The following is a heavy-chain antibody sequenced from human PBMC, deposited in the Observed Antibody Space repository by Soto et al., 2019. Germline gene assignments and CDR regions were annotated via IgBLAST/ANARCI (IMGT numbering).Heavy chain of an antibody. D-gene: IGHD4-17*01. CDR2: FDPEDGET. CDR3: ATVVGDYVRRWFDP. CDR1: GYTLTELS. V-gene: IGHV1-24*01. Sequence: GASVKVSCKVSGYTLTELSMHWVRQAPGKGLEWMGGFDPEDGETIYAQKFQGRVTMTEDTSTDTAYMELSSLRSEDTAVYYCATVVGDYVRRWFDPWGQGTLVTVSS. J-gene: IGHJ5*02.